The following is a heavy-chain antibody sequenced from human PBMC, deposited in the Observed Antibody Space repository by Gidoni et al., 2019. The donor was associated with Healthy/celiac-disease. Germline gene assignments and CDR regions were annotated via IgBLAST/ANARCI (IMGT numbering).Heavy chain of an antibody. CDR3: ARAPRGVVVVPAFDP. CDR2: IYHSGST. V-gene: IGHV4-4*02. Sequence: QAQLQESGPGLVKPSGTLSLTCAVSGGSISSSNWWSWVRQPPGKVLEWIGEIYHSGSTNYNPSLKSRVTISVDKSKNQFSLKLSSVTAADTAVYYCARAPRGVVVVPAFDPWGQGTLVTVSS. J-gene: IGHJ5*02. D-gene: IGHD2-2*01. CDR1: GGSISSSNW.